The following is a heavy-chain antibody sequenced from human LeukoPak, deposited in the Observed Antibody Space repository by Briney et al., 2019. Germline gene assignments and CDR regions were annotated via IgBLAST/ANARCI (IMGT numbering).Heavy chain of an antibody. CDR2: IDPNRGGT. CDR1: GYTFTGYY. CDR3: ARDPKNTYYLHV. J-gene: IGHJ6*03. Sequence: GASVKVSFKASGYTFTGYYLHWVRQAPGQGLEWMGWIDPNRGGTNYAQKFQGQVTMTRDTSISTAYMELSRLTSDDTAVYYCARDPKNTYYLHVWGKGTTVTVSS. V-gene: IGHV1-2*02.